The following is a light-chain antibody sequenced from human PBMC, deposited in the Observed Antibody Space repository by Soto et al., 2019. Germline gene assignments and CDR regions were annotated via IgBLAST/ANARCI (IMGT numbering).Light chain of an antibody. V-gene: IGKV1-39*01. CDR1: QDIRND. CDR2: AAS. CDR3: QQTYSTPPT. J-gene: IGKJ1*01. Sequence: IHMTHAPSSLSASLGDIVTITCGASQDIRNDLGWYQQKPGKAPKRLIYAASSLQSGVPSRFSGSGSGTDFTLTISSLEPEDFATYYCQQTYSTPPTFGQGTKVDIK.